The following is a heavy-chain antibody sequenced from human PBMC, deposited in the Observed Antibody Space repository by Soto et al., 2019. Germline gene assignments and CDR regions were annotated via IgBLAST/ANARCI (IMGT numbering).Heavy chain of an antibody. V-gene: IGHV4-30-4*08. Sequence: HTNPVSYGTIRNRDYYRSSINKPPGKGLEWIGYIYYSGSTYYNPSLKSRVTISVDTSKNQFSLKLSSVTAADTAVYYCARALPMVRGVISYYFDFWGQGTLVTVSS. D-gene: IGHD3-10*01. CDR2: IYYSGST. J-gene: IGHJ4*02. CDR3: ARALPMVRGVISYYFDF. CDR1: YGTIRNRDYY.